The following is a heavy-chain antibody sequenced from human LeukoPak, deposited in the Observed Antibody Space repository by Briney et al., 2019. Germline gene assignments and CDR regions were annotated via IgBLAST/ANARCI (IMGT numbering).Heavy chain of an antibody. CDR3: ARGHYYYYYGMDV. J-gene: IGHJ6*02. Sequence: PSETLSLTCTVSGGSISSSSYYWGWIRQPPGKGLEWIGSIYYSGSTNYNPSLKSRVTISVDTSKNQFSLKLSSVTAADTAVYYCARGHYYYYYGMDVWGQGTTVTVSS. CDR1: GGSISSSSYY. CDR2: IYYSGST. V-gene: IGHV4-39*07.